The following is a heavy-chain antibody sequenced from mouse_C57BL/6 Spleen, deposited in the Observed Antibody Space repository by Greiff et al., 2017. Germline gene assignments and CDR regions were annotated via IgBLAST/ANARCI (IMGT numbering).Heavy chain of an antibody. V-gene: IGHV1-26*01. D-gene: IGHD1-1*01. CDR3: AREDYYGSSEVYFDY. J-gene: IGHJ2*01. CDR1: GYTFTDYY. CDR2: INPNNGGT. Sequence: EVQLQQSGPELVKPGASVKISCKASGYTFTDYYMNWVKQSHGKSLEWIGDINPNNGGTSYNQKFKGKATLTVDKSSSTAYMELRSLTSEDSAVYYCAREDYYGSSEVYFDYWGQGTTLTVSS.